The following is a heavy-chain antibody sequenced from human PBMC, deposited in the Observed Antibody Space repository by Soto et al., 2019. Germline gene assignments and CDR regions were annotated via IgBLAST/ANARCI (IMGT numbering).Heavy chain of an antibody. J-gene: IGHJ4*02. CDR1: GGSTSSDNY. Sequence: SETLSLTCAVSGGSTSSDNYWSWIRQPPGKGLEWIGHIYYSGNTDYNPSLKSRLAISIDTSKNQFSLKLSSVTAADTAVYFCAREGGESSDGLYYFDSWGQGSLVTVSS. V-gene: IGHV4-30-4*02. CDR3: AREGGESSDGLYYFDS. CDR2: IYYSGNT. D-gene: IGHD3-16*01.